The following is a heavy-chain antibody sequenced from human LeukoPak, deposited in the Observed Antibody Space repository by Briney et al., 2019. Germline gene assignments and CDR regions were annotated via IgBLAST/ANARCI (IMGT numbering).Heavy chain of an antibody. V-gene: IGHV3-30*04. D-gene: IGHD6-13*01. J-gene: IGHJ6*03. CDR1: GFTFSSYA. CDR3: ARDFIFGGAAAGDPKLGYYYYYYMDV. CDR2: ISYDGSNK. Sequence: GGSLRLSCAASGFTFSSYAMHWVRQAPGKGLEWVAVISYDGSNKYYADSVKGRFTISRDNSKNTLYLQMNSLRAEDTAVYYCARDFIFGGAAAGDPKLGYYYYYYMDVWGKGTTVTVSS.